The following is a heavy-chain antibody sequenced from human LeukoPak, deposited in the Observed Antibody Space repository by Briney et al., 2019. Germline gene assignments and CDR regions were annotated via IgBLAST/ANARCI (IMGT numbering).Heavy chain of an antibody. CDR3: VTTTVTTSYAFDV. V-gene: IGHV3-30-3*01. Sequence: GGSLRLSCAASGFPSSTYVMHWVRQAPGKGLEWMAFISFNGNNKQYRDSLKGRFTISRDNSKNTLFLQMDSLRPEDTAVYYCVTTTVTTSYAFDVWGPGTMVTVSS. J-gene: IGHJ3*01. CDR2: ISFNGNNK. CDR1: GFPSSTYV. D-gene: IGHD4-17*01.